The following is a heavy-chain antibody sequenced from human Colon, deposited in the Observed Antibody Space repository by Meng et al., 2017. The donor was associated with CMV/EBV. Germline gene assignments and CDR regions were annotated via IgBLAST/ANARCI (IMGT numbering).Heavy chain of an antibody. CDR3: VGGRQQGLLNHFDY. CDR2: ISSNSKTI. V-gene: IGHV3-48*04. CDR1: GFDFSTYS. Sequence: GGSLRLSCAASGFDFSTYSMNWVRQAPGQGLEWVSYISSNSKTIYYAGSVRGRFTISRDNAKNSLYLQMNGLRADDTAVYSCVGGRQQGLLNHFDYWGQGSLVTVSS. J-gene: IGHJ4*02. D-gene: IGHD6-19*01.